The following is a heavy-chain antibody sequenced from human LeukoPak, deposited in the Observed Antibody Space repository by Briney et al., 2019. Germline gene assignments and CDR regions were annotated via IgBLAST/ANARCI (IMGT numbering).Heavy chain of an antibody. J-gene: IGHJ4*02. CDR1: GGTFISYA. CDR2: IIPIFGTA. D-gene: IGHD3-3*01. Sequence: ASVKVSCKASGGTFISYAISWVQQAPGQGLEWMGGIIPIFGTANYAQKFQGRVTITADESTSTAYMELSSLRSEDTAVYYCARGAQTADFWSGRTYFDYWGQGTLVTVSS. V-gene: IGHV1-69*13. CDR3: ARGAQTADFWSGRTYFDY.